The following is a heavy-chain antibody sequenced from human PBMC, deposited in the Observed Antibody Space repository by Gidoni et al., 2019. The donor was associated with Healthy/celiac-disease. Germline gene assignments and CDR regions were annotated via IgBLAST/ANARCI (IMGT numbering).Heavy chain of an antibody. J-gene: IGHJ4*02. Sequence: QVQLVESGGGVVQPVRSLRLSCAASGFTFSSYGMHWVRQAPGKGLEWVAVIWYDGSNKYYADSVKGRFTISRDNSKNTLYLQMNSLRDEDTAVYYCARESSGYYPNFDYWGQGTLVTVSS. CDR2: IWYDGSNK. CDR1: GFTFSSYG. D-gene: IGHD3-22*01. V-gene: IGHV3-33*01. CDR3: ARESSGYYPNFDY.